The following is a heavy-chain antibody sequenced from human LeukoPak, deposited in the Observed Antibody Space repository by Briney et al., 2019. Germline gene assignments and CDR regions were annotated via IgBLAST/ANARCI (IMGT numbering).Heavy chain of an antibody. J-gene: IGHJ4*02. D-gene: IGHD5-12*01. Sequence: PSETLSLTCTVSGGSISSSSYYWGWIRQPPGKVLEWIGSIYYSGSTYYNPSLKSRVTISVDTSKNQFSLKLSSVTAADTAVYYCAGSSGYVSYFDNWGQGTLVTVSS. CDR2: IYYSGST. V-gene: IGHV4-39*01. CDR1: GGSISSSSYY. CDR3: AGSSGYVSYFDN.